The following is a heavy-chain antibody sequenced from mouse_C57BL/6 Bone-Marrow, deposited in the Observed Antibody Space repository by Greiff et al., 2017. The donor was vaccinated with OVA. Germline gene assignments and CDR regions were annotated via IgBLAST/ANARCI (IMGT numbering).Heavy chain of an antibody. V-gene: IGHV3-6*01. D-gene: IGHD1-1*01. CDR1: GYSITSGYY. CDR2: ISYAGSN. Sequence: EVKLVESGPGLVKPSQSLSLTCSVTGYSITSGYYWNWIRQFPGNKLEWMGYISYAGSNNYNPSPKNRISITRDTSNNQFFLKWNSVTTEDTATYYCAREYDGSRDYYAMDDWGQGTSVTVSS. J-gene: IGHJ4*01. CDR3: AREYDGSRDYYAMDD.